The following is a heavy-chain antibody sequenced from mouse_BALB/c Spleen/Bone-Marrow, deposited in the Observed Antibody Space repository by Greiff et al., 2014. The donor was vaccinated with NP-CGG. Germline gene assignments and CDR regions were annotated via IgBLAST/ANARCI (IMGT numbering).Heavy chain of an antibody. V-gene: IGHV1-7*01. Sequence: VQLVESGAELAKPGASVKMSCKASGYTFTNYWMHWVKQRPGQGLEWIGYINPSTGYTEYNQKFKDKATLTADKSSSTACMQLSSLTSEDSAVYYCARRDGSSYSFVYWGQGTLVTVSA. CDR3: ARRDGSSYSFVY. CDR2: INPSTGYT. D-gene: IGHD1-1*01. J-gene: IGHJ3*01. CDR1: GYTFTNYW.